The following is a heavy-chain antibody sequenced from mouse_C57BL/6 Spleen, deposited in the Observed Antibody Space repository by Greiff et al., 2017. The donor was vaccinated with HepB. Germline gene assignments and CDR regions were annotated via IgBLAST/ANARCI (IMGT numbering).Heavy chain of an antibody. CDR2: INPSTGGT. V-gene: IGHV1-42*01. J-gene: IGHJ4*01. CDR1: GYSFTGYY. Sequence: EVQLQQSGPELVKPGASVKISCKASGYSFTGYYMNWVKQSPEKSLEWIGEINPSTGGTTYNQKFKAKATLTVDKSSSTAYMQLKSLTSEDSAVYYCARQDDGYYDYAMDYWGQGTSVTVSS. D-gene: IGHD2-3*01. CDR3: ARQDDGYYDYAMDY.